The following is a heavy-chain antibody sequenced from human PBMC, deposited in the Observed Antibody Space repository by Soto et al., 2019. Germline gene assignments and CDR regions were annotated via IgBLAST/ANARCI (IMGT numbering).Heavy chain of an antibody. D-gene: IGHD3-9*01. CDR3: ARPLYDILTGYSRVDAFDI. Sequence: GGSLRLSCAASGFTFSSYSMNWVRQAPGKGLEWVSSISSSSSYIYYADSVKGRFTISRNKAKNSLYLQMNSLRAEDTAVYYGARPLYDILTGYSRVDAFDIWGQGTMVTVSS. V-gene: IGHV3-21*01. CDR2: ISSSSSYI. CDR1: GFTFSSYS. J-gene: IGHJ3*02.